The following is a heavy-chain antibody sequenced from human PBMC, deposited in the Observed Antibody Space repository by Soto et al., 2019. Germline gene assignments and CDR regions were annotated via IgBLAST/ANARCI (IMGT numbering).Heavy chain of an antibody. CDR2: IKDDGGDE. D-gene: IGHD6-19*01. CDR3: AGGSGWISDS. J-gene: IGHJ4*02. V-gene: IGHV3-7*05. Sequence: EVQLVESGGGLVQPGGSLRLSCAASGFTFSPYWMSWVRQALGKGLEWVAIIKDDGGDEHYLEAVRGRFTISRDNAKKSLYLAMNSLRVEDTAMYYCAGGSGWISDSWGQGTLVTVSS. CDR1: GFTFSPYW.